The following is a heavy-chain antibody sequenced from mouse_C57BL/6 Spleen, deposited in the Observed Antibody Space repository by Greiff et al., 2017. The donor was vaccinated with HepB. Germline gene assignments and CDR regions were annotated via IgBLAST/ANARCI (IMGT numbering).Heavy chain of an antibody. CDR1: GFTFSSYA. Sequence: EVNLVESGEGLVKPGGSLKLSCAASGFTFSSYAMSWVRQTPEKRLEWVAYISSGGDYIYYADTVKGRFTISRDNARNTLYLQMSSLKSEDTAMYYCTREGTTVVATKFAYWGQGTLVTVSA. D-gene: IGHD1-1*01. V-gene: IGHV5-9-1*02. CDR3: TREGTTVVATKFAY. CDR2: ISSGGDYI. J-gene: IGHJ3*01.